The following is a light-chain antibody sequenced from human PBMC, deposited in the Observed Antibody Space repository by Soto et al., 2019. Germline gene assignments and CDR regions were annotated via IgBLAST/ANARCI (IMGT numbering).Light chain of an antibody. CDR1: QSVSSTF. CDR3: QQFDSSVT. V-gene: IGKV3-20*01. Sequence: EIVLTQSPGSLSLSPGERATLSCRASQSVSSTFFAWYQQRPGQAPRLLMYGASSRATGIPERFSGSGSGKDFTLTISRLETEDFEVYYCQQFDSSVTFGQGTKVEIK. CDR2: GAS. J-gene: IGKJ1*01.